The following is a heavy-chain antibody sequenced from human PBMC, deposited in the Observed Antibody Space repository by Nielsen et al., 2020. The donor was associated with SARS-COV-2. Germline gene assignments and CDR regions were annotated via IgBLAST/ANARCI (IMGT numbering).Heavy chain of an antibody. J-gene: IGHJ2*01. Sequence: SLKISCAASGFTFDDYAMHWVRQAPGKGLEWVSGISWNSGSIGYADSVKGRFTISRDNAKNSLYLQMNNLRAEDTALYYCAKGHGDYSNGYFDLWGRGTLVTVSS. CDR3: AKGHGDYSNGYFDL. CDR2: ISWNSGSI. CDR1: GFTFDDYA. D-gene: IGHD4-17*01. V-gene: IGHV3-9*01.